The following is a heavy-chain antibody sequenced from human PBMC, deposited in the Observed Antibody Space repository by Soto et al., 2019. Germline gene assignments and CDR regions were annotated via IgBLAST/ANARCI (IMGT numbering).Heavy chain of an antibody. D-gene: IGHD3-3*01. CDR3: ARQRSGYYRNNWFDP. J-gene: IGHJ5*02. Sequence: PSETVSLTCTVSGGSISSSSYYWGWIRQPPGKGLEWIGNIYYSGSTYYNPSLKSRVTISVDTSKNQFSLKLSSVTAADTAVYYCARQRSGYYRNNWFDPWGQGTLVTVSS. V-gene: IGHV4-39*01. CDR2: IYYSGST. CDR1: GGSISSSSYY.